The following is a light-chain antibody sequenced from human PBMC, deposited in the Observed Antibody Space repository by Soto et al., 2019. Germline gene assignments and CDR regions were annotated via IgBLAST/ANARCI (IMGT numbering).Light chain of an antibody. CDR1: QSISSW. V-gene: IGKV1-5*01. CDR3: QQSHSIPWT. CDR2: AAS. Sequence: DIQMTQSPSTLSASVGDRVTITCRASQSISSWLAWYQQKPGKAPELLIYAASSLQSGVPSRFSGSGSGTDFTLTITSLQPEDFATYYCQQSHSIPWTFGQGTKVDNK. J-gene: IGKJ1*01.